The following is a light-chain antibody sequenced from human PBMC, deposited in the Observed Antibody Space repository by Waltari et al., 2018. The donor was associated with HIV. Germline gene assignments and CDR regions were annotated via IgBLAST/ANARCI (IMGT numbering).Light chain of an antibody. Sequence: QSVLTQSPSASGTPGQRVTIYCFGTTSNIGSNTVNWYQQFPGTAPKLLIYSNDQRPSGVPARFSGSKSDYSASLAISWLQSEDDGDYYCATWDDSLNGQVFGSGTKVTVL. CDR2: SND. CDR3: ATWDDSLNGQV. CDR1: TSNIGSNT. J-gene: IGLJ1*01. V-gene: IGLV1-44*01.